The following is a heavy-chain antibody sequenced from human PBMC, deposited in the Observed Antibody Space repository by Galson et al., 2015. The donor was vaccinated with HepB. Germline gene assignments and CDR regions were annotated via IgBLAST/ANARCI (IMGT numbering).Heavy chain of an antibody. D-gene: IGHD3-10*01. V-gene: IGHV1-46*04. J-gene: IGHJ3*02. Sequence: SCKASGYTFTSYYMHWVRQAPGQGLEWMGIIDPSGGTTSYAQRLQGRVTMTRDTSTSTVYMELSSLRSEDTAVYYCAGNYYGSGSYHNAFDIWGQGTMVTVSS. CDR2: IDPSGGTT. CDR3: AGNYYGSGSYHNAFDI. CDR1: GYTFTSYY.